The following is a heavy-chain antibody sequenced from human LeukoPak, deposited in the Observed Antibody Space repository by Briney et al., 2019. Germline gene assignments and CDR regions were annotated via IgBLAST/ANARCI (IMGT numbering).Heavy chain of an antibody. J-gene: IGHJ4*02. CDR3: ARVLTLWFGALDY. CDR1: GFMFTDHA. D-gene: IGHD3-10*01. CDR2: ISGSGTTT. V-gene: IGHV3-23*01. Sequence: GGSLRLSCAASGFMFTDHALSWVRQAPGKGLEWVSSISGSGTTTYYAESVRGRFTISRANSKNTVYLQMNSLRADDTALYYCARVLTLWFGALDYWGQGRMVSV.